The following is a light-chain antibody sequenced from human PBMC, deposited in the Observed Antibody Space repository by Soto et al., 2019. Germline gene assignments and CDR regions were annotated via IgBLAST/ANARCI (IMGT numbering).Light chain of an antibody. CDR2: AAS. V-gene: IGKV1-39*01. CDR1: QTISSY. J-gene: IGKJ2*01. Sequence: IQMTQSPSSLSASVGDRVTITCRASQTISSYLNWYQQKPGKAPNLLIYAASSLQSGVPSRFSGSGSGTYFTLTISSLQVEDFATYYCQQTYSTPYTFGQGTKLEI. CDR3: QQTYSTPYT.